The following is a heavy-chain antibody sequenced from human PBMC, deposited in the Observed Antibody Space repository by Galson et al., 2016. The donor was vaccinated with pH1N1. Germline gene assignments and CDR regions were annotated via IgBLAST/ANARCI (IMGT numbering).Heavy chain of an antibody. Sequence: SLRLSCAASGFTFSSYSMNWVRQAPGKGLEWVSYISLSSSIIHYADSVKGRFIISRDSAKNSLYLQMNSLSAEDTALYYCAREGLWPGVDAFDIWGQGTMVTVSS. CDR2: ISLSSSII. V-gene: IGHV3-48*04. CDR1: GFTFSSYS. J-gene: IGHJ3*02. D-gene: IGHD4/OR15-4a*01. CDR3: AREGLWPGVDAFDI.